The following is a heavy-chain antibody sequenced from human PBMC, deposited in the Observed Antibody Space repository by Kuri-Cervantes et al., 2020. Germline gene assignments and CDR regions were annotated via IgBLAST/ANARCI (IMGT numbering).Heavy chain of an antibody. D-gene: IGHD3-10*01. CDR1: GFTFSSYG. J-gene: IGHJ4*02. Sequence: GGSLRLSCAASGFTFSSYGMHWVRQAPGKGLEWVAVISYDGSNKYYADSVKGRFTISRDNSKNTLYLQMNSLRAEDTAVYYCARVAKGSLVGDYWGQGTLVTVSS. CDR3: ARVAKGSLVGDY. V-gene: IGHV3-30*03. CDR2: ISYDGSNK.